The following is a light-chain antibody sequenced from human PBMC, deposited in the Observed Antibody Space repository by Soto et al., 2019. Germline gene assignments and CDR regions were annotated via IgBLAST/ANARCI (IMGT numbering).Light chain of an antibody. Sequence: EMVMTQSPATLSVSPGERATLSCLASQSVGRNLAWVQQTPGQAPRLLRYGSSTRATGVPARFSASGSGADFTLTISNLQSEDFAAYYDQQYTNWPPITFGQGTRLEIK. J-gene: IGKJ5*01. CDR2: GSS. CDR3: QQYTNWPPIT. CDR1: QSVGRN. V-gene: IGKV3-15*01.